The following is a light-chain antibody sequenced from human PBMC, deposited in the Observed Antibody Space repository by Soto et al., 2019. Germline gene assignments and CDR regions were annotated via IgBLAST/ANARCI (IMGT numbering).Light chain of an antibody. CDR1: QSVSTSS. CDR2: GIS. J-gene: IGKJ2*01. V-gene: IGKV3-20*01. Sequence: EIVLTQSPGTLSVSPGERVTLSCRASQSVSTSSLAWYQHKPGQAPMLLIFGISTRATGIPDRFRGSGSGTDFTRTITRLEPEDFEVYYCQHYGSSRYTFGQGTKLDI. CDR3: QHYGSSRYT.